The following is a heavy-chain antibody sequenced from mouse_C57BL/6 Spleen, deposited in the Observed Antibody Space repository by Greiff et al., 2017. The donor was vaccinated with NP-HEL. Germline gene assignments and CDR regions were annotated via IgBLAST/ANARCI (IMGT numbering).Heavy chain of an antibody. V-gene: IGHV1-81*01. J-gene: IGHJ4*01. Sequence: QVQLKKSGAELARPGASVKLSCKASGYTFTSYGISWVKQRTGQGLEWIGEIYPRSGNTYYNEKFKGKATLTADKSSSTAYMELRSLTSEDSAVYFCARPYGSSLYYAMDYWGQGTSVTVSS. CDR3: ARPYGSSLYYAMDY. CDR1: GYTFTSYG. CDR2: IYPRSGNT. D-gene: IGHD1-1*01.